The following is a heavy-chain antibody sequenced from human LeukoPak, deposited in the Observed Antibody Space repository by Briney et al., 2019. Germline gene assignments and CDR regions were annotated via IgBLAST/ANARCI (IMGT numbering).Heavy chain of an antibody. CDR2: IYGDGST. D-gene: IGHD3-10*01. CDR1: GFTVRNYC. V-gene: IGHV3-53*01. Sequence: GGSLRLSCAASGFTVRNYCMSWVRQAPGKGLEWVAVIYGDGSTYYADSVKGRFTISSDNLKNTLSLQMDSLRAADTAMYYCARGSPVASGRYSIYSSWGQGTLVTVSS. J-gene: IGHJ5*02. CDR3: ARGSPVASGRYSIYSS.